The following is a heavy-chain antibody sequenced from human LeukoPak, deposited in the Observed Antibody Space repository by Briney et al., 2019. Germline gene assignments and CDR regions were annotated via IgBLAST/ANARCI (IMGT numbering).Heavy chain of an antibody. V-gene: IGHV4-39*01. CDR3: ARHKAARFAFDI. CDR2: IYYSGST. CDR1: GGSISSSSYC. J-gene: IGHJ3*02. D-gene: IGHD6-6*01. Sequence: SETLSLTCTVSGGSISSSSYCWGWIRQPPGKGLEWIGSIYYSGSTYYNPSLKSRVTISVDTSKNQFSLKLSSVTAADTAVYYCARHKAARFAFDIWGQGTMVTVSS.